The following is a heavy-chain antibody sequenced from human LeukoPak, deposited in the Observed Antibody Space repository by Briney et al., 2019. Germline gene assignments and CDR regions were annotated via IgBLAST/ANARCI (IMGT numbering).Heavy chain of an antibody. J-gene: IGHJ4*02. CDR1: GFTFSSYS. D-gene: IGHD1-14*01. CDR2: ISSSSSYI. Sequence: GGSLRLSCAASGFTFSSYSMNWVRQAPGKGLEWVSSISSSSSYIYYADSVKGRFTISRDNAKDSLYLQMNSLRAEDTAVYYCARDPGGYFDYWGQGTLVTVSS. V-gene: IGHV3-21*01. CDR3: ARDPGGYFDY.